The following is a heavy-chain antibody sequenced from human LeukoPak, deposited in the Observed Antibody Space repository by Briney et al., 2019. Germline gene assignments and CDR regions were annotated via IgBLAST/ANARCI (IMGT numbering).Heavy chain of an antibody. CDR2: FDPEDGET. CDR3: ARSRDGYNPNDY. V-gene: IGHV1-24*01. D-gene: IGHD5-24*01. J-gene: IGHJ4*02. CDR1: GYTLTELS. Sequence: ASVKVSCKVSGYTLTELSMHWVRQAPGKGLEWMGGFDPEDGETIYAQKFQGRVTMTEDTSTDTAYMEVRSLRSDDTAVYYCARSRDGYNPNDYWGQGTLVTVSS.